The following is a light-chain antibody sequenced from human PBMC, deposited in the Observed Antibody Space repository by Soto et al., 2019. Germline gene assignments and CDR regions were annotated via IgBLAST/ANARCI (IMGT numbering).Light chain of an antibody. J-gene: IGLJ1*01. CDR2: EVT. Sequence: QSVLTQPPSASGSPGQSVTISCTGNSSDVGGYNYVSWYQQHPGKAPKLMIYEVTKRPSGVPDRFSGSKSGNTASLTVSGLQAEDEADYFCCSHAGDNTYVFGTGTKLTVL. V-gene: IGLV2-8*01. CDR1: SSDVGGYNY. CDR3: CSHAGDNTYV.